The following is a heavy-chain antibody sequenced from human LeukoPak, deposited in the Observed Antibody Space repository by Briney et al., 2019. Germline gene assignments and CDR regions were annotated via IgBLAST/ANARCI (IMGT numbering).Heavy chain of an antibody. D-gene: IGHD4/OR15-4a*01. J-gene: IGHJ4*02. CDR1: GGSISSSSYY. V-gene: IGHV4-39*01. CDR2: IYYSGST. CDR3: ARGHFRRVGRGYGAPSFDY. Sequence: SETLSLTCTVSGGSISSSSYYWGWIRQPPGKGLEWIGSIYYSGSTYYNPSLKSRVTISVDTSKNQFSLKLSSVTAADTAVYYCARGHFRRVGRGYGAPSFDYWGQGTLVTVSS.